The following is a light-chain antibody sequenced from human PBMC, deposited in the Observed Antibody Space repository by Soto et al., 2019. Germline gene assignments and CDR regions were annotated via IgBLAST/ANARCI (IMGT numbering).Light chain of an antibody. CDR3: QQRSNWPLALT. J-gene: IGKJ4*01. V-gene: IGKV3-11*01. CDR1: QSVSSY. Sequence: EIVLTQSPATLSLSPGERATLSCRASQSVSSYLAWYQQKPGQAPRLLIYDASNSATGIPARFSGSGSGTDVTLTISSLEPEDFAVYYCQQRSNWPLALTFGGGTKVEIK. CDR2: DAS.